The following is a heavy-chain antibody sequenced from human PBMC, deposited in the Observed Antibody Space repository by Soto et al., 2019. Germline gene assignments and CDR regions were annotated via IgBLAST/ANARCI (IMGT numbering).Heavy chain of an antibody. CDR1: GYTFTSYG. Sequence: ASVKVSCKASGYTFTSYGISWVRQAPGQGLEWMGWISAYNGNTNYAQKLQGRVTMTTDTSTSTAYMELRSLRSDDTAVYYCARGCSSTSCYVGNWFDPWGQGTLVTVSS. J-gene: IGHJ5*02. CDR3: ARGCSSTSCYVGNWFDP. CDR2: ISAYNGNT. D-gene: IGHD2-2*01. V-gene: IGHV1-18*01.